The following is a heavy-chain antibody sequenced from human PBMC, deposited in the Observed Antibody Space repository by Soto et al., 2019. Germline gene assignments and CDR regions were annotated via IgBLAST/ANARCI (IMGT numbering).Heavy chain of an antibody. V-gene: IGHV3-53*02. D-gene: IGHD3-16*01. CDR2: IHPGGDT. CDR3: TRGLDHVKIRFDP. Sequence: EVQLVQTGGDLIQPGGSLRLSCADSGFTVSDNYMSWVRQAPGKGLEWVSSIHPGGDTFYADSVKGRFSFSRDISKNTVYLQMTRLRPEDTAVYYCTRGLDHVKIRFDPWGQGTLVTVSS. CDR1: GFTVSDNY. J-gene: IGHJ5*02.